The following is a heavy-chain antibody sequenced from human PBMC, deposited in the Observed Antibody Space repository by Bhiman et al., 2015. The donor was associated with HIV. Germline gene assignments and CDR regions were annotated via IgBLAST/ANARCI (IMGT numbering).Heavy chain of an antibody. J-gene: IGHJ4*02. D-gene: IGHD2-15*01. CDR3: AGGGSCDF. V-gene: IGHV3-48*03. Sequence: EVRLVESGGGLVQPGGSLRLSCAASGFTFNNYEMNWVRQAPGKGLEWVSYISSSGNIIYYADSVKGRFTISRDNAKKSLYLQMNSLSVDDTAVYYCAGGGSCDFWGQGTLVTVSS. CDR1: GFTFNNYE. CDR2: ISSSGNII.